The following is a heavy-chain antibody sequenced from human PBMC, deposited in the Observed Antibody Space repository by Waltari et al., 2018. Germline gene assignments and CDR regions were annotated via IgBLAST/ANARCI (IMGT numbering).Heavy chain of an antibody. CDR1: GGSISSSNW. CDR3: ARVPTRAFDI. Sequence: QVQLQESGPGLVKPSGTLSLTCAVSGGSISSSNWWGWVRQPPGRGLEGIGEIYHRGSTNYNPSLKSRVTISVDKSNNQFSLKLSSVTAADTAVYYCARVPTRAFDIWGQGTMVTVSS. CDR2: IYHRGST. J-gene: IGHJ3*02. V-gene: IGHV4-4*02.